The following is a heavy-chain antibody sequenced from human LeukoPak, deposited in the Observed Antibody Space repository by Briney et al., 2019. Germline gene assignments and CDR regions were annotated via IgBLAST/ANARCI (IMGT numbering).Heavy chain of an antibody. J-gene: IGHJ4*02. D-gene: IGHD5-24*01. Sequence: RASVKVSCTASGYTFTDYYMHWVRQAPGQGLEWMGWISPNSGDTNYAHKFQGRVTMTRDTSISTAYMELSRLRSDDTAVYYCAREVEMATVDYWGQGTLVTVSS. CDR2: ISPNSGDT. CDR1: GYTFTDYY. V-gene: IGHV1-2*07. CDR3: AREVEMATVDY.